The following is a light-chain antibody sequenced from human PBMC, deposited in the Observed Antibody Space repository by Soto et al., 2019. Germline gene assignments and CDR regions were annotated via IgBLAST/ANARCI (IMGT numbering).Light chain of an antibody. J-gene: IGLJ3*02. CDR3: SSYAGSNNWV. V-gene: IGLV1-44*01. CDR2: SNN. CDR1: SSNIGVNT. Sequence: QSVLTQTPSASGTPGQRVTISCSGSSSNIGVNTVNWYQHVPGTAPTLVIYSNNQRPSGVPDRFSGSRSGTSASLAISGLQSEDEADYYCSSYAGSNNWVFGGGTKLTVL.